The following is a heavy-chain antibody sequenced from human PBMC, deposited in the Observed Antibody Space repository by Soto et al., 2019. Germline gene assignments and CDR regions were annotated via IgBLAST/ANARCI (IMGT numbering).Heavy chain of an antibody. CDR3: AHIPNYYQYDWFDP. CDR2: IYWDDDK. CDR1: GFSLTTRGVG. Sequence: QITLKESGPTLVKPTQTLTLTCTFSGFSLTTRGVGVGWIRQPPGKALECLALIYWDDDKRYSPSLQSRLSITKDTSKNPVVLTMTNVDPVDTATYYCAHIPNYYQYDWFDPWGQGTPVSVSS. J-gene: IGHJ5*02. V-gene: IGHV2-5*02. D-gene: IGHD3-16*01.